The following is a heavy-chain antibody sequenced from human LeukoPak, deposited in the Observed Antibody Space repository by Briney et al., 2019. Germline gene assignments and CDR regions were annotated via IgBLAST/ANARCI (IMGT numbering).Heavy chain of an antibody. Sequence: GASVKVTCKVSGYTLTELSMDWVRQAPGKGLEWMGNFHPDDGETIYAQKFQGRVTMTEDTSTDTAYMELSSLRSEDTAVYYCATEAVTTNDAFDIWGQGTMVTVSP. J-gene: IGHJ3*02. D-gene: IGHD4-17*01. V-gene: IGHV1-24*01. CDR1: GYTLTELS. CDR2: FHPDDGET. CDR3: ATEAVTTNDAFDI.